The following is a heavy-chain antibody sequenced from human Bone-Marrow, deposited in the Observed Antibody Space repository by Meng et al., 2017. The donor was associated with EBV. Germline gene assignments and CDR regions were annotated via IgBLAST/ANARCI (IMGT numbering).Heavy chain of an antibody. J-gene: IGHJ5*02. Sequence: QVLLQESGPGLVKPSGTLSLTCAVSGGSINSINWWGWVRQPPGKGLEWIGEIYHSGSTNYNPSLKSRVTISVDKSKNQFSLKLSSVTAADTAVYYCARRSITMVRGVDDWFDPWGQGTLVNVSS. D-gene: IGHD3-10*01. CDR2: IYHSGST. CDR1: GGSINSINW. V-gene: IGHV4-4*02. CDR3: ARRSITMVRGVDDWFDP.